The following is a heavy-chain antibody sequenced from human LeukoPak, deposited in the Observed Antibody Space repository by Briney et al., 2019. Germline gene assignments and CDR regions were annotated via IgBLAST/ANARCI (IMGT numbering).Heavy chain of an antibody. V-gene: IGHV3-73*01. Sequence: GGSLKLSCAASGFTFSGSAMHWVRQASGKGLEWVGRIRSKANSYATAYAASVKGRFTISRDDSKNTAYLQMNSLKTEDTAVYYCTSLGGSGSPKGWGQGTLVTVSS. CDR3: TSLGGSGSPKG. CDR1: GFTFSGSA. J-gene: IGHJ4*02. CDR2: IRSKANSYAT. D-gene: IGHD3-10*01.